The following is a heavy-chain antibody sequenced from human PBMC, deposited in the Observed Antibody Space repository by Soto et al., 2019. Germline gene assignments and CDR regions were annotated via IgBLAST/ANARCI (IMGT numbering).Heavy chain of an antibody. J-gene: IGHJ6*02. V-gene: IGHV3-11*05. CDR2: ISSSSSYT. D-gene: IGHD6-13*01. CDR1: GFTFSDYY. CDR3: ARRIAAAGSNGMDV. Sequence: QVQLVESGGGLVKPGGSLRLSCAASGFTFSDYYMSWIRQAPGKGLEWVSYISSSSSYTNYADSVKGRFTISRDNAKNSLYLQMNSLRAEDTAVYYCARRIAAAGSNGMDVWGQGTTVTVSS.